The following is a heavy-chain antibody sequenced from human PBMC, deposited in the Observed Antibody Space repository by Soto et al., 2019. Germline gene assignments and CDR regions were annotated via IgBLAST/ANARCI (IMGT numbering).Heavy chain of an antibody. CDR3: ARARRMDV. V-gene: IGHV4-34*01. J-gene: IGHJ6*02. CDR1: GGSFSGYY. Sequence: SETLSLTCAVYGGSFSGYYWSWIRQPPGKGLEWIGEINHSGSTSYNPSLKSRVTISVDTSKNQFSLKLSSVTAADTAVYYCARARRMDVWGQGTTVTVSS. CDR2: INHSGST.